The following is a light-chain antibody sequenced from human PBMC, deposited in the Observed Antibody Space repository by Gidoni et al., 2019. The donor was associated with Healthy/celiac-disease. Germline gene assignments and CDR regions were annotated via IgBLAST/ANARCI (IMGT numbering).Light chain of an antibody. J-gene: IGLJ2*01. CDR1: SGSVSTSYY. CDR2: RTN. Sequence: QTVVTQEPSFSVSPGGTVTLTCGLSSGSVSTSYYPSWYQQTPGQAPRTLIYRTNTRSSGVPDRFSGSILGNKAALTITGAQADDESDYYCVLYMGSGTVVFGGGPKLTVL. V-gene: IGLV8-61*01. CDR3: VLYMGSGTVV.